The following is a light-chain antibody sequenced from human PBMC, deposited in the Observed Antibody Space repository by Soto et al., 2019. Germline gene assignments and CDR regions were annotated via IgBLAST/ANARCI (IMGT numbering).Light chain of an antibody. CDR2: SNN. Sequence: QSAVTQPPSASGTPGQRVTISCSGSSSNIGSKYVFWYQQLPGTAPKLLIYSNNQRPSGVPDRFSGSKSGTLASLAISGLRSEDEADYYCAAWDDSLSGGVFGGGTKLTVL. CDR1: SSNIGSKY. V-gene: IGLV1-47*02. J-gene: IGLJ3*02. CDR3: AAWDDSLSGGV.